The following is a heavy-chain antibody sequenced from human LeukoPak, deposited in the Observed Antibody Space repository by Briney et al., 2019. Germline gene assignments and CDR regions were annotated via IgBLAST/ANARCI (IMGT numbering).Heavy chain of an antibody. V-gene: IGHV3-53*01. Sequence: GGSLRLSCAASGFTVSSNYMHWVRQAPGKGLEWVSVIYRVGRTYYADSVKGRFTISRDNSKNTLYLQMNSLRAEDTAVYYCARESGRDFWSGYQGFYYMDVWGKGATVTVSS. D-gene: IGHD3-3*01. CDR2: IYRVGRT. CDR1: GFTVSSNY. J-gene: IGHJ6*03. CDR3: ARESGRDFWSGYQGFYYMDV.